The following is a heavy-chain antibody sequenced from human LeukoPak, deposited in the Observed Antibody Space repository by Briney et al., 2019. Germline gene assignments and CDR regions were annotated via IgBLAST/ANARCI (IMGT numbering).Heavy chain of an antibody. CDR3: AKVASCDSSGYYDY. CDR1: GFTFSSYG. V-gene: IGHV3-33*06. J-gene: IGHJ4*02. Sequence: PGGSLRLSCAASGFTFSSYGMHWVRQAPGKGLEWVAVIWYDGSNKYYADSVKGRFTISRDNSKNTLYLQMNSLRAEDTAVYYCAKVASCDSSGYYDYWGQGTLVTVSS. D-gene: IGHD3-22*01. CDR2: IWYDGSNK.